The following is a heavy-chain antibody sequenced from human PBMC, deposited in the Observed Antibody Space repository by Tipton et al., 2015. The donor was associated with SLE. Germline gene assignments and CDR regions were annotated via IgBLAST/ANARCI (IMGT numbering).Heavy chain of an antibody. CDR1: GGSISSYS. J-gene: IGHJ6*03. CDR3: ARGRVAAVYYYYYYYMDV. CDR2: INYSGTT. V-gene: IGHV4-39*07. D-gene: IGHD6-13*01. Sequence: TLSLTCTVSGGSISSYSWGWIRQPPGKGLEWIGSINYSGTTSYNPSLKSRVTISVDTSKNHFSLKLSPVTAADTAVYYCARGRVAAVYYYYYYYMDVWGKGTTVTVSS.